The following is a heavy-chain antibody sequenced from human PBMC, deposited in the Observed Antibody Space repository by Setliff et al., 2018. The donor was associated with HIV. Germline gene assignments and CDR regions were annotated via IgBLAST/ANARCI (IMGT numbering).Heavy chain of an antibody. V-gene: IGHV1-18*01. CDR1: GYIFTNQY. CDR3: AKGYTWGVVGALDV. J-gene: IGHJ3*01. CDR2: ISPHNGNT. D-gene: IGHD1-1*01. Sequence: ASVKVSCKASGYIFTNQYITWARQAPGQGLEWMGWISPHNGNTKYGEKFQARVTMTADTSTTAAYMELRSLTSDDTAMYYCAKGYTWGVVGALDVWGQETRVTVS.